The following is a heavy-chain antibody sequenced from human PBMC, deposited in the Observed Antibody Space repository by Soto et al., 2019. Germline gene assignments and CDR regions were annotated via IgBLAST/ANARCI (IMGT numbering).Heavy chain of an antibody. Sequence: PGESQKISCNGSGYTFIDYWIGLVRPMPGKGLELIGLIYPGDSDTRYSPSFQGRVTISADKSISTAFLQWSSLRASDTAMYYCASQKTVIRGPLSSNWFDLWGQGTLVTVSA. D-gene: IGHD1-1*01. J-gene: IGHJ5*02. CDR1: GYTFIDYW. CDR2: IYPGDSDT. V-gene: IGHV5-51*01. CDR3: ASQKTVIRGPLSSNWFDL.